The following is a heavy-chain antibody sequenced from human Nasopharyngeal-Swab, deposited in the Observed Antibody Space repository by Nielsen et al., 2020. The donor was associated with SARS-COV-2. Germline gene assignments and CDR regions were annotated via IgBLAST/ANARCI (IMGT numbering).Heavy chain of an antibody. J-gene: IGHJ6*02. Sequence: ASVTVSCKASGYTFTSYDINWVRQATGQGLEWMGWMNPNSGNTGYAQKFQGRVTMTRNTSISTAYMELSSLRSEDTAVYYCARGGPAYYDFWSGYLPYYYYGMDVWGQGTTVTVSS. CDR3: ARGGPAYYDFWSGYLPYYYYGMDV. CDR2: MNPNSGNT. CDR1: GYTFTSYD. V-gene: IGHV1-8*01. D-gene: IGHD3-3*01.